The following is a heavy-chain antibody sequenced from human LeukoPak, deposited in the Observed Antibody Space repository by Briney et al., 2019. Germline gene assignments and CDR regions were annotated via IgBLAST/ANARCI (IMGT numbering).Heavy chain of an antibody. CDR1: GYTFTSYG. J-gene: IGHJ4*02. CDR3: ARATPCHFLVGAHFDY. V-gene: IGHV1-18*01. D-gene: IGHD1-26*01. Sequence: GASVKVSCQASGYTFTSYGISWVRQAPGQGLEWMGWISAYNGNTNYAQKLQGRVTMTTDTSTSTAYMELRSLRSDDTAVYYCARATPCHFLVGAHFDYWGQGTLVTVSS. CDR2: ISAYNGNT.